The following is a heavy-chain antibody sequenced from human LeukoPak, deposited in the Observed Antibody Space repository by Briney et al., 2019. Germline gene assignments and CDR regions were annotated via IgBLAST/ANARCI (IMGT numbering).Heavy chain of an antibody. CDR1: GFTFSSYW. V-gene: IGHV3-7*01. Sequence: PGGSLRLSCAASGFTFSSYWMSWVRQAPGKGLEWVANIKQDGSEKYYVDSVKGRFTISRDNAKNSLYLQMNSLRAEDTAVYYCARGVRITMVRAEAGIFDYWGQGTLVTVSS. D-gene: IGHD3-10*01. CDR3: ARGVRITMVRAEAGIFDY. CDR2: IKQDGSEK. J-gene: IGHJ4*02.